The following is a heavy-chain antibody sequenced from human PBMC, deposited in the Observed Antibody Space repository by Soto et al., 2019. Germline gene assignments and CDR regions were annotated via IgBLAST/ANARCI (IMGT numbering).Heavy chain of an antibody. CDR1: GGSFSGYY. V-gene: IGHV4-34*01. CDR3: ARSGNLWELLGWFDP. CDR2: INHSGST. J-gene: IGHJ5*02. Sequence: ETLSLTCAVYGGSFSGYYWSWIRQPPGKGLEWIGEINHSGSTNYNPSLKSRVTISVDTSKNQFSLKLSSVTAADTAVYYCARSGNLWELLGWFDPWGQGTLVTVSS. D-gene: IGHD1-26*01.